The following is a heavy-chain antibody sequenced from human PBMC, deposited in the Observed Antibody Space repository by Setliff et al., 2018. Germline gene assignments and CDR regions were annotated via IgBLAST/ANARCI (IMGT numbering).Heavy chain of an antibody. Sequence: SVKVSCKASGGTFSSKAISWVRQAPGQGLEWMGIINPRGGSTSHAQKFQGRATIITDESTSTAYMELSSLRSEDTAVYYCAREGVDSRSSTDYRYYMDVWGKGTTVTVSS. J-gene: IGHJ6*03. CDR3: AREGVDSRSSTDYRYYMDV. D-gene: IGHD6-6*01. CDR2: INPRGGST. CDR1: GGTFSSKA. V-gene: IGHV1-69*05.